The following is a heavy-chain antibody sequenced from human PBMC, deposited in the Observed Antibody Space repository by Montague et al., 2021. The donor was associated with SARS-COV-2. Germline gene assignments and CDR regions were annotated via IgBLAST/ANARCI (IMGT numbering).Heavy chain of an antibody. CDR3: ARRPSSGWSFDS. Sequence: SETLSLTCTVSAGAIDNHYWSWIRQPPGKELEWIGYIYFSGAASYNPSLKSRVTISVDTSRNQFSLQLTSVTAADTAVYYCARRPSSGWSFDSGGQGTQV. J-gene: IGHJ4*02. D-gene: IGHD6-19*01. CDR2: IYFSGAA. V-gene: IGHV4-59*08. CDR1: AGAIDNHY.